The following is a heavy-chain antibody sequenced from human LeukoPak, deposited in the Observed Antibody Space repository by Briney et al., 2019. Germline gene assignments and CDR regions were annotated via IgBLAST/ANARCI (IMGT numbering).Heavy chain of an antibody. Sequence: SVKVSCKASRGTFSSYAISWVRQAPGQGLEWMGGIIPIFGTANYAQKFQGRVTITADKSTSTAYMELSSLRSEDTAVYYCARDQEWFGELSDYYYGMDVWGKGTTVTVSS. D-gene: IGHD3-10*01. CDR3: ARDQEWFGELSDYYYGMDV. CDR1: RGTFSSYA. J-gene: IGHJ6*04. CDR2: IIPIFGTA. V-gene: IGHV1-69*06.